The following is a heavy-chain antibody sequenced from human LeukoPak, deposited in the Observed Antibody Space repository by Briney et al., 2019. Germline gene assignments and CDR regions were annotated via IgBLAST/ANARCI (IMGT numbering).Heavy chain of an antibody. CDR3: AKAPATSCRGAYCYPFDY. D-gene: IGHD2-21*01. CDR1: GFTLSTYA. Sequence: GGSLRLSCAASGFTLSTYAMSWVRQTPGKGLEWVAATSSSDAGTYHADSVRGRFTISRDNSKNTLYLQMNSLRAEDAAVYFCAKAPATSCRGAYCYPFDYWGQGTLVTVSS. V-gene: IGHV3-23*01. CDR2: TSSSDAGT. J-gene: IGHJ4*02.